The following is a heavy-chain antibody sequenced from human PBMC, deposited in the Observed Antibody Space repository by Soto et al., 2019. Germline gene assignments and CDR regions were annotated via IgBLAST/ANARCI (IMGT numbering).Heavy chain of an antibody. V-gene: IGHV2-5*02. CDR2: IYWDDDR. CDR1: GFSLSTSGVG. D-gene: IGHD3-9*01. Sequence: QITLKKPGPTLVNPTQTLTLTCTFSGFSLSTSGVGWAWIRQPPGKALGWLALIYWDDDRRYSPSLKSRLTITKDTSKNQVVLTMTNMDPVDTATYYCAHRPSSTYYDILTGYYLDAFDIWGQGTMVTVSS. J-gene: IGHJ3*02. CDR3: AHRPSSTYYDILTGYYLDAFDI.